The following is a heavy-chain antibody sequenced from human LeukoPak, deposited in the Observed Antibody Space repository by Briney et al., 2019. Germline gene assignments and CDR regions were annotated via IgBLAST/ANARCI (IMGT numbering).Heavy chain of an antibody. J-gene: IGHJ6*02. CDR2: MNKDGSEK. CDR3: AKDSSGWYSSYYYYGMDV. Sequence: PGSSLRLSCAASGFILSNHWMTWVRQAPGRGPEWVANMNKDGSEKYYVDSVKGRFTISRDNAKNSLYLQMNSLRAEDTAVYYCAKDSSGWYSSYYYYGMDVWGQGTTVTVSS. CDR1: GFILSNHW. D-gene: IGHD6-19*01. V-gene: IGHV3-7*01.